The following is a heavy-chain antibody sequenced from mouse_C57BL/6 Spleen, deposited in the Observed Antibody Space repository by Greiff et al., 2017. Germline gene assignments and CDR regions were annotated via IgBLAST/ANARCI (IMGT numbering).Heavy chain of an antibody. CDR3: ARGLYDGYYVLYFDY. D-gene: IGHD2-3*01. CDR2: INPSNGGT. J-gene: IGHJ2*01. Sequence: QVQLQQPGTELVKPGASVKLSCKASGYTFTSYWMHWVKQRPGQGLEWIGNINPSNGGTNYNEKFKSKATLTVDKSSSTAYMQLSSLTSEDSAVYYCARGLYDGYYVLYFDYWGQGTTLTVSS. V-gene: IGHV1-53*01. CDR1: GYTFTSYW.